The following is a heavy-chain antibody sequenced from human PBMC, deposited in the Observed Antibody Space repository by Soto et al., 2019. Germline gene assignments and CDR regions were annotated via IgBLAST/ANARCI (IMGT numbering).Heavy chain of an antibody. CDR3: ARSKGVSGYSDYYYYGIDV. CDR1: GFTFSSYA. D-gene: IGHD3-22*01. CDR2: ISYDGSNK. V-gene: IGHV3-30-3*01. J-gene: IGHJ6*02. Sequence: QVQLVESGGGVVQPGRSLRLSCAASGFTFSSYAMHWVRQAPGKGLEWVAVISYDGSNKYYADSVKGRFTISRDNSKNTLYLQMNSLRAEDTAVYYCARSKGVSGYSDYYYYGIDVWGQGTTVTVSS.